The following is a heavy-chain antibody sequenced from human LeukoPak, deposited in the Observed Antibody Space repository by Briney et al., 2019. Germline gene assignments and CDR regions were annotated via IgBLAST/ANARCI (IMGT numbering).Heavy chain of an antibody. CDR1: GGSISSYY. Sequence: SETLSLTCTVSGGSISSYYWSWIRQPAGKGLEWIGRIYTSGSTNYNPSLKSRVTMSVDTSKNQFSLKLSSVTAADTAVYYCARDGYYYDSSGFEDWFDPWGQGTLVTVSS. V-gene: IGHV4-4*07. J-gene: IGHJ5*02. CDR3: ARDGYYYDSSGFEDWFDP. D-gene: IGHD3-22*01. CDR2: IYTSGST.